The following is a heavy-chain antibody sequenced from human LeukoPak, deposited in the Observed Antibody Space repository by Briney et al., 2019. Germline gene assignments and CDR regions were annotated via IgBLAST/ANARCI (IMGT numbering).Heavy chain of an antibody. V-gene: IGHV4-34*01. CDR2: INHSGST. Sequence: LRLSCAASGFTFSSYAMHWVRQAPGKGLEWIGEINHSGSTNYNPSLKSRVTISVDTSKNQFSLKLSSVTAADTAVYYCARRRKWMATTKVAFDIWGQGTMVTVSS. J-gene: IGHJ3*02. D-gene: IGHD5-24*01. CDR1: GFTFSSYA. CDR3: ARRRKWMATTKVAFDI.